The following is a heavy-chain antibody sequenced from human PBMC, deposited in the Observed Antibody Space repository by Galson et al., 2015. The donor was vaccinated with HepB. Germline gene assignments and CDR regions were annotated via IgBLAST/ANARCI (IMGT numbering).Heavy chain of an antibody. CDR3: ASDPGIPNGVDV. V-gene: IGHV3-66*01. CDR2: IYIGGTT. Sequence: SLRLSCAASGFAVSSNYMSWVRQAPGKGLEWVSVIYIGGTTYYADFVKGRFTISRDNSKNTLYLQMNSLRAEDTAVYYCASDPGIPNGVDVWGQGTTVTVSS. D-gene: IGHD1-1*01. CDR1: GFAVSSNY. J-gene: IGHJ6*02.